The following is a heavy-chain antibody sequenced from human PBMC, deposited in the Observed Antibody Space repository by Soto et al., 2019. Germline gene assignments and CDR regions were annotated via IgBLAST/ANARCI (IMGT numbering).Heavy chain of an antibody. J-gene: IGHJ6*02. D-gene: IGHD6-6*01. CDR3: AKVIRADSTSSNFYDHSGLDV. CDR2: ISNNGINK. V-gene: IGHV3-30*18. Sequence: QVQLVESGGGAVQPGRSLRLSCAASGFTFRTYGMHWVRQAPGKGLEWLAVISNNGINKYYADSVKGRFTISRDNSRDTLFLQTTSMRGEDTAIYYCAKVIRADSTSSNFYDHSGLDVWGQGTTVTVS. CDR1: GFTFRTYG.